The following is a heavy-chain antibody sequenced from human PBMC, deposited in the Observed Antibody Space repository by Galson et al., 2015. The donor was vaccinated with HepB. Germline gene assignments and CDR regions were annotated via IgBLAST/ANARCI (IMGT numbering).Heavy chain of an antibody. J-gene: IGHJ4*02. D-gene: IGHD3-22*01. CDR3: AREDSSGYPPADFDY. CDR2: ISYDGSNK. Sequence: SLRLSCAASGFTFSSYAMHWVRQAPGKGLEWVAVISYDGSNKYYADSVKGRFIISRDNSKNTLYLQMNSLRAEDTAVYYCAREDSSGYPPADFDYWGQGTLVTVSS. CDR1: GFTFSSYA. V-gene: IGHV3-30*04.